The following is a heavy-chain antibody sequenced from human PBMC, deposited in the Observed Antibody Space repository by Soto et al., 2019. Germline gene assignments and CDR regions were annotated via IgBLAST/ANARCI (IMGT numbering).Heavy chain of an antibody. J-gene: IGHJ5*02. CDR2: IYYSGST. V-gene: IGHV4-30-4*01. CDR3: ARGDYEYNWFDP. Sequence: PSETLSLTCTVSGGSISSGDYYWSWIRQPPGKGLEWIGYIYYSGSTYYNPPLKSRVTISVDTSKNQFSLKLSSVTAADTAVYYCARGDYEYNWFDPWGQGTLVTVSS. D-gene: IGHD3-22*01. CDR1: GGSISSGDYY.